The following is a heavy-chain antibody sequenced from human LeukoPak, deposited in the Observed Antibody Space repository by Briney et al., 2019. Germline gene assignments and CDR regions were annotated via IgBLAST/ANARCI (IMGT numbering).Heavy chain of an antibody. J-gene: IGHJ5*02. CDR3: ARGSIAAAGSDNIDH. CDR2: IHYSGST. D-gene: IGHD6-13*01. Sequence: SETLSLTCTVSGGSVSGYYWSWIRQPPGKGLEWIGYIHYSGSTSYNPSLKSRVTISVDTSKDQLSPKLSSVSAADTAVYYCARGSIAAAGSDNIDHWGQGTLVTVSS. V-gene: IGHV4-59*02. CDR1: GGSVSGYY.